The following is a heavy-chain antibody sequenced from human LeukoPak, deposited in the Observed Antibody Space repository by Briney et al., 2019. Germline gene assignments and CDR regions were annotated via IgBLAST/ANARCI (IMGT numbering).Heavy chain of an antibody. CDR1: GYTFTTYA. V-gene: IGHV1-3*01. D-gene: IGHD3-9*01. J-gene: IGHJ5*02. CDR3: ARDRIRYYMNWFDP. Sequence: ASVKVSCKASGYTFTTYAMHWVRQAPGQRLGWMGWINAGNGNTKYSQKFQGRVTITRDTSASIAYMELSSLRSEDTAVYYCARDRIRYYMNWFDPWGQGTLVTVSS. CDR2: INAGNGNT.